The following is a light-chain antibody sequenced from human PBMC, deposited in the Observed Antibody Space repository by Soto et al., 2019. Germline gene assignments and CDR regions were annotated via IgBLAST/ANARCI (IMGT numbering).Light chain of an antibody. CDR2: KAS. CDR1: QSISSW. CDR3: KQYYT. J-gene: IGKJ2*01. Sequence: DIQMTQSPSTLSASVGDRVTITCRASQSISSWLAWYQQKPGKAPKLLIYKASSLESGVPSRFSGSGSGTEFTLNISSPPHDDFATYYCKQYYTFGQGTKVDIK. V-gene: IGKV1-5*03.